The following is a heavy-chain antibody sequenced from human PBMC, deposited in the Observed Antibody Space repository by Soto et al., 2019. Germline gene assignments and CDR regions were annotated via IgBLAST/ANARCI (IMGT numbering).Heavy chain of an antibody. CDR1: GITFSSYS. Sequence: GSLTISCAASGITFSSYSVSLVLQAPGKGLEWVSAISGSGGSTYYADSVKGRFTISRDNSKNTLYLQMNSLRAEDTAVYYCAKDMSGYYDYWAQGTLVTVS. D-gene: IGHD3-3*01. CDR2: ISGSGGST. CDR3: AKDMSGYYDY. V-gene: IGHV3-23*01. J-gene: IGHJ4*02.